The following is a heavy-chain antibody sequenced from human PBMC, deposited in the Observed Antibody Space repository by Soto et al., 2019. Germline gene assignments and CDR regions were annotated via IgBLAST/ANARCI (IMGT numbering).Heavy chain of an antibody. J-gene: IGHJ6*02. V-gene: IGHV1-58*01. CDR3: ARGDDIVVVPAAIEGYYGMDV. CDR1: GFTFTSSA. Sequence: SVKVSCKASGFTFTSSAVQWVRQARGQRLEWIGWIVVGSGNTNYAQKFQERVTITRDMSTSTAYMELSSLRSEDTAVYYCARGDDIVVVPAAIEGYYGMDVWGQGTTVTVSS. CDR2: IVVGSGNT. D-gene: IGHD2-2*01.